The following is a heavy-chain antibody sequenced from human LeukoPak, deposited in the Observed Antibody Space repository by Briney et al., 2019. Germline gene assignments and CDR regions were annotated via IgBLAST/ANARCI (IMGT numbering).Heavy chain of an antibody. Sequence: EASVKVSCKASGGTFSSYAISWVRQAPGQGLEWMGGIIPIFGTANYAQKFQGRVTITADKSTSTAYMELSSLRSEDMAVYYCARVFSYYMDVWGKGTTVTVSS. CDR2: IIPIFGTA. CDR1: GGTFSSYA. CDR3: ARVFSYYMDV. J-gene: IGHJ6*03. V-gene: IGHV1-69*06. D-gene: IGHD3-9*01.